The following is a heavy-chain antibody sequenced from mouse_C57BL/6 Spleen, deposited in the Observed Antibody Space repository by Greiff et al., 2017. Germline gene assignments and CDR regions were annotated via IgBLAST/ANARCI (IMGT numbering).Heavy chain of an antibody. Sequence: VQLQQPGAELVKPGASVKLSCKASGYTFTSYWMQWVKQRPGQGLEWIGEIDPSDSYTNYNQKFKGKATFPVDTSSSTAYMQLSSLTSEDAAVYYCGLTGASYAMDYWGQGTSVTVSS. CDR3: GLTGASYAMDY. CDR1: GYTFTSYW. V-gene: IGHV1-50*01. D-gene: IGHD4-1*01. J-gene: IGHJ4*01. CDR2: IDPSDSYT.